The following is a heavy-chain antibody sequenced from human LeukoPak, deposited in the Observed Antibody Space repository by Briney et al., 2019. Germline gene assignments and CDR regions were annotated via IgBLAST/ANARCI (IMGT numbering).Heavy chain of an antibody. CDR1: GFTVKNNY. D-gene: IGHD2-15*01. CDR2: IYGDGST. Sequence: PGGSLRLSCGASGFTVKNNYMNWVRQAPGKGLQWVSGIYGDGSTYHADSVKGRFTISRDSSKNTLCLQMNSLRAEDTAVYYCAIGSYCSGGSCYPLFDYWGRGTLVTVSS. V-gene: IGHV3-53*01. CDR3: AIGSYCSGGSCYPLFDY. J-gene: IGHJ4*02.